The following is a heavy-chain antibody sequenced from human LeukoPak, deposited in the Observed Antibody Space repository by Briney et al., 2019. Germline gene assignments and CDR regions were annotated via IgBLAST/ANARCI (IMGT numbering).Heavy chain of an antibody. CDR1: GGSISSHY. D-gene: IGHD6-19*01. CDR3: AREGAVAARGYYFDL. J-gene: IGHJ2*01. Sequence: SETLSLTCTVSGGSISSHYWNWIRQPPGKGLEWIGYIFYTGSTDYNPSLKSRVSMSVDTSKNQFSLNLSSVTAADTALYYCAREGAVAARGYYFDLWGRATPVTVSS. CDR2: IFYTGST. V-gene: IGHV4-59*11.